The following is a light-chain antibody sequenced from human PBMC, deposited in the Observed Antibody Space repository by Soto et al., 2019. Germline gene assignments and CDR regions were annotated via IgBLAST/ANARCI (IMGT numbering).Light chain of an antibody. Sequence: IQMTQSPSAMSASVGDRATITCRASQGHSNRLAWFQQKPGKVPHRLIYAATLLQSGVPSRFSGSGSGTEFTLTISSLQPEDFATYFCVQHNSYPWTFGQGTKVEIK. CDR3: VQHNSYPWT. V-gene: IGKV1-17*03. CDR2: AAT. CDR1: QGHSNR. J-gene: IGKJ1*01.